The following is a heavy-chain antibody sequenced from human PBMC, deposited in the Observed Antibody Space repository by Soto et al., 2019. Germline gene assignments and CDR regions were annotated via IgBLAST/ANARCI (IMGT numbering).Heavy chain of an antibody. V-gene: IGHV4-34*01. CDR3: VSSWNNPRKFDH. D-gene: IGHD1-1*01. CDR2: INHSGST. J-gene: IGHJ5*02. Sequence: PSETLSLTCAVYGGSFSGYYWSWIRQPPGKGLEWIGEINHSGSTNYNPSLKSRVTISVDTSKNQFSLKLSSVTAADTAVHYCVSSWNNPRKFDHWGQGTLVTVSS. CDR1: GGSFSGYY.